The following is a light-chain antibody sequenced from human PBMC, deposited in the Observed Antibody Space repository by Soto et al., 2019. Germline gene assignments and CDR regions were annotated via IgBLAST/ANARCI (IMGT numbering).Light chain of an antibody. CDR2: GAS. J-gene: IGKJ1*01. CDR1: QSVSSD. Sequence: EILMTQSPSTLSVSAGERAPLSCRASQSVSSDLAWYHQKPGQAPRLLIYGASTRATGIPARFSGSGSGTEFTLTINSLQSEDFAVYYCQQYNNWPRTFGQGTKVDIK. V-gene: IGKV3-15*01. CDR3: QQYNNWPRT.